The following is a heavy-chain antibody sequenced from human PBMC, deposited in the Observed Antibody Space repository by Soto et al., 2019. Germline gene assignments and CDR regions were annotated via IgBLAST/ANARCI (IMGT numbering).Heavy chain of an antibody. CDR1: GYSFTSLD. V-gene: IGHV1-8*01. D-gene: IGHD1-26*01. Sequence: ASVKVSCKASGYSFTSLDINWVRQTAGQGLEWMGWMEPSTGRTGYAQKFQGRVTMTRDTSINTAYMELTTLTSDDTAFYYCARGVSAGVDYWGQGTLVTGSS. J-gene: IGHJ4*02. CDR2: MEPSTGRT. CDR3: ARGVSAGVDY.